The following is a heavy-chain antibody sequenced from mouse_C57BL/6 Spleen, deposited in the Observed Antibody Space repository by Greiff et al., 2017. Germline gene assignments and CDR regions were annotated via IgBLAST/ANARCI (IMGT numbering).Heavy chain of an antibody. CDR1: GYTFTDYN. V-gene: IGHV1-22*01. Sequence: VQLQQSGPELVKPGASVKMSCKASGYTFTDYNMHWVKQSPGKSLEWIGYINPNNGGTSYNQKFKGKATLTVNKSSSTAYMELRSLTSEDSAVYDCARDYGSSCGFAYWGQGTLVTVSA. CDR2: INPNNGGT. D-gene: IGHD1-1*01. J-gene: IGHJ3*01. CDR3: ARDYGSSCGFAY.